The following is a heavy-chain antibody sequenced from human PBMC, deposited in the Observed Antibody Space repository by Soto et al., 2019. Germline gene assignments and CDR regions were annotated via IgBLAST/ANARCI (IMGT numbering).Heavy chain of an antibody. D-gene: IGHD4-17*01. J-gene: IGHJ3*02. CDR2: IKQDGSEK. V-gene: IGHV3-7*01. Sequence: GGSLRLSCAASGFTFSSYWMSWVRQAPGKGLEWVANIKQDGSEKYYVDSVKGRFTISRDNAKNSLYLQMNSLRAEDTAVYYCARDGHDYEYAFDIWGQGTMVTVSS. CDR1: GFTFSSYW. CDR3: ARDGHDYEYAFDI.